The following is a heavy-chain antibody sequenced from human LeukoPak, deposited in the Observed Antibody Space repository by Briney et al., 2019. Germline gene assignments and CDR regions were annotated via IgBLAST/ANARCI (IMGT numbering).Heavy chain of an antibody. CDR2: ISSSSSTI. J-gene: IGHJ4*02. D-gene: IGHD1-26*01. Sequence: PGGSLRLSCAASGFTFSSYSMNWVRQAPGKGLEWVSYISSSSSTIYYADSVKGRFTISRDNAKNSLYLQMNSLRAEDTAVYYCARAIVGATTPFDYWGQGTLVTVSS. CDR3: ARAIVGATTPFDY. CDR1: GFTFSSYS. V-gene: IGHV3-48*04.